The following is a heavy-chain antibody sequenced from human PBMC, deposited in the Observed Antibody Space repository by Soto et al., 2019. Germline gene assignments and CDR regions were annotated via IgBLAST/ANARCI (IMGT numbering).Heavy chain of an antibody. CDR3: ARRGSGWYYEY. CDR1: GFTFSSYA. V-gene: IGHV3-23*01. CDR2: ISGSGGST. D-gene: IGHD6-19*01. J-gene: IGHJ4*02. Sequence: EVQLLESGGGLVQPGGSLRLSCAASGFTFSSYAMRWVRQAPVKGLEWVSAISGSGGSTYYADSVKGRFTISRDNSKNTLYLQMSSLRAEDTAVYCCARRGSGWYYEYWGQGTLVTVSS.